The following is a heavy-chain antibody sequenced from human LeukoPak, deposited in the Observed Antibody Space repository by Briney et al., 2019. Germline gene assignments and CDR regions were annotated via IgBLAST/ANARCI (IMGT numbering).Heavy chain of an antibody. CDR3: ARDRRYFYSSGYYGWVYF. CDR2: IYYSGST. J-gene: IGHJ4*02. V-gene: IGHV4-30-4*01. CDR1: GGSTSSGDYC. Sequence: SETLSLTCTVSGGSTSSGDYCWSWIRQPPGKGLEWIGYIYYSGSTYYNPSLKSRVTISVDTSKNQFSLKLSSVTAADTAVYYCARDRRYFYSSGYYGWVYFWGQGTLVTVSS. D-gene: IGHD3-22*01.